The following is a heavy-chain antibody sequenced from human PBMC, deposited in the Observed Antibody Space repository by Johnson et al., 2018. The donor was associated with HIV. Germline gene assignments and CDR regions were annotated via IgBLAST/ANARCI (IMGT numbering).Heavy chain of an antibody. D-gene: IGHD3-3*01. CDR3: ARDRGFGVVTLDAFDI. V-gene: IGHV3-30*04. J-gene: IGHJ3*02. Sequence: QVQLVESGGGVVQPGRSLRLSCAASGFTFSSYAMHWVRQAPGKGLEWVAVISYDGSNKYYADSVKGRFTISRDNSKNTLYLQMNSLRAEDTAVYSCARDRGFGVVTLDAFDIWGQGTMVTVSS. CDR1: GFTFSSYA. CDR2: ISYDGSNK.